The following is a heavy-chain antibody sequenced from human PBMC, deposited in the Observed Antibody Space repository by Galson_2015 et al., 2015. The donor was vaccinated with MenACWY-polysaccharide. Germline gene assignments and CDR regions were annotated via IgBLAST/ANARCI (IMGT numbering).Heavy chain of an antibody. J-gene: IGHJ4*02. Sequence: SVKVSCKASGYTFTGYYMHWVRQAPGQGLEWMGWINPNSGGTNYAQKFQGRVTMTRDTSISTAYMELSRLRSDDTAVYYCARADMAPVNTGYFDYWGQGSLVTVSS. D-gene: IGHD4-17*01. CDR1: GYTFTGYY. CDR2: INPNSGGT. CDR3: ARADMAPVNTGYFDY. V-gene: IGHV1-2*02.